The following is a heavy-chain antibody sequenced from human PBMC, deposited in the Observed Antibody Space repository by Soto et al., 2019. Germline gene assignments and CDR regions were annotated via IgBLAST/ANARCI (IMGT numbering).Heavy chain of an antibody. CDR2: IYHSGST. CDR1: GGSINSDSYS. CDR3: ARDTISHGMDV. D-gene: IGHD3-3*01. J-gene: IGHJ6*02. V-gene: IGHV4-30-2*01. Sequence: PSETLSLSGTVSGGSINSDSYSWSWVRQPPGRGLEWIGYIYHSGSTYYNPSLKSRVTISLDRSRNQFSLKLSPVSAADTAVYYCARDTISHGMDVWGQGTTVTVSS.